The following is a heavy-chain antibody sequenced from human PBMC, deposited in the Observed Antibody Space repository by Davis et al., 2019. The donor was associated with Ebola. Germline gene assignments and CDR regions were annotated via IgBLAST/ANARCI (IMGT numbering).Heavy chain of an antibody. Sequence: GESLKISCAASGFTFSSYDMHWVRQATGKGLEWVSAIGTAGDTYYPGSVKGRFTISRENAKNSLYLQMNSLRAGDTAVYYCARGGKYDYVWGSYRQKEFDYWGQGTLVTVSS. V-gene: IGHV3-13*01. J-gene: IGHJ4*02. CDR3: ARGGKYDYVWGSYRQKEFDY. CDR2: IGTAGDT. D-gene: IGHD3-16*02. CDR1: GFTFSSYD.